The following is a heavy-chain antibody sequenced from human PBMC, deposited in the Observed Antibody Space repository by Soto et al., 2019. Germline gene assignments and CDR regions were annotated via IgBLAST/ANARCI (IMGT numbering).Heavy chain of an antibody. V-gene: IGHV3-30*18. CDR1: GFTFSSYG. CDR3: AKTARNYYDSSGYYEDYYFDY. CDR2: ISYDGSNK. Sequence: VGSLRLSCAASGFTFSSYGMHWVRQAPGKGLEWVAVISYDGSNKYYADSVKGRFTISRDNSKNTLYLQMNSLRAEDTAVYYCAKTARNYYDSSGYYEDYYFDYWGQGTLVTVSS. D-gene: IGHD3-22*01. J-gene: IGHJ4*02.